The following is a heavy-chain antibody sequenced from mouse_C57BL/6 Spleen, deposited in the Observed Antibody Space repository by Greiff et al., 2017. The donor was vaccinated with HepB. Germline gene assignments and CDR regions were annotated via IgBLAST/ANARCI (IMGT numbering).Heavy chain of an antibody. Sequence: EVKLMESGGGLVKPGGSLKLSCAASGFTFSDYGMHWVRQAPEKGLEWVAYISSGSSTIYYADTVKGRFTISRDNAKNTLFLQMTSLRSEDTAMYYCARSLYDYEVAGFAYWGQGTLVTVSA. D-gene: IGHD2-4*01. CDR1: GFTFSDYG. CDR2: ISSGSSTI. V-gene: IGHV5-17*01. CDR3: ARSLYDYEVAGFAY. J-gene: IGHJ3*01.